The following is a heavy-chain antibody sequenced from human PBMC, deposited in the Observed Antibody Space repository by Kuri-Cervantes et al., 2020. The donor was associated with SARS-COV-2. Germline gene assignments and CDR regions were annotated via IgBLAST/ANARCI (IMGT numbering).Heavy chain of an antibody. CDR1: GGSISSSNYY. Sequence: SETLSLTCSVSGGSISSSNYYWAWIRQPPGRGLEWIGSIYYSGTTYHNPSLKSRVTMSVDTSKNQFSLKLSSVTAADTAVYYCARVTIEIVPAAILEASKAWFDPWGQGTTVTVSS. CDR3: ARVTIEIVPAAILEASKAWFDP. D-gene: IGHD2-2*01. V-gene: IGHV4-39*07. J-gene: IGHJ5*01. CDR2: IYYSGTT.